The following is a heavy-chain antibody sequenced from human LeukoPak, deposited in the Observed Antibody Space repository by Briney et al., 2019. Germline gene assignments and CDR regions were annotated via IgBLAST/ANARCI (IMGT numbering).Heavy chain of an antibody. Sequence: SVKVSCKASGGTFSSYAISWVRQAPGQGLEWMGRIIPILGIANYAQKFQGRVTITADKSTSTAYMELSSLRSEDTAVYYCARRPIYSSSSLYFDYWGQGTLVTVSS. CDR2: IIPILGIA. J-gene: IGHJ4*02. V-gene: IGHV1-69*04. D-gene: IGHD6-6*01. CDR1: GGTFSSYA. CDR3: ARRPIYSSSSLYFDY.